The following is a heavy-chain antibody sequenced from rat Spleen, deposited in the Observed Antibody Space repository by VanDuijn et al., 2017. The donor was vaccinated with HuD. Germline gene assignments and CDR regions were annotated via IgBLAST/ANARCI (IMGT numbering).Heavy chain of an antibody. J-gene: IGHJ2*01. CDR3: ARHGYPTGDY. CDR1: GFTFSDYY. Sequence: EVQLVESDGGLVQPGRSLKLSCAASGFTFSDYYMAWVRQAPTKGLEWVATISYDGSSTYYRDSVKGRFTISRDNAKNTLYLQMNSLRSEDTATYYCARHGYPTGDYWGQGVMVTVSS. CDR2: ISYDGSST. V-gene: IGHV5-29*01. D-gene: IGHD2-2*01.